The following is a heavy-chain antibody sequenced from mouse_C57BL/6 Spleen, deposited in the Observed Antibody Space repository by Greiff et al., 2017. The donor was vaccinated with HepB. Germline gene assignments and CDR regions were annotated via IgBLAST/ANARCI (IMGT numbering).Heavy chain of an antibody. CDR1: GYTFTGYW. CDR2: IFPGSGST. CDR3: AGVQRGFAD. Sequence: QVQLQQSGAELMKPGASVKLSCKATGYTFTGYWIEWVKQRPGQGLEWIGEIFPGSGSTNYNEKFKGKATVTADTSSNTDYMQLSSLTPEDSDIYYWAGVQRGFADWGEGTLVTVSA. V-gene: IGHV1-9*01. D-gene: IGHD6-1*01. J-gene: IGHJ3*01.